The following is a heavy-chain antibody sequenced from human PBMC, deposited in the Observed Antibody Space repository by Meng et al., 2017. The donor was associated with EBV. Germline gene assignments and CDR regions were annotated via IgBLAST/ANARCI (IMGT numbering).Heavy chain of an antibody. D-gene: IGHD3-16*01. Sequence: GLRTLCDALALTCTFTGGYMIGISDQGGWLRRHRGKGLEWIGSIYYSGSTSYHPSLKIRVTISVDTSKNQFSLKLSSVNAADTAVYYCARDLGRGSRGALLDYWGQGTLVTVSS. CDR2: IYYSGST. CDR3: ARDLGRGSRGALLDY. CDR1: GGYMIGISDQ. J-gene: IGHJ4*02. V-gene: IGHV4-39*07.